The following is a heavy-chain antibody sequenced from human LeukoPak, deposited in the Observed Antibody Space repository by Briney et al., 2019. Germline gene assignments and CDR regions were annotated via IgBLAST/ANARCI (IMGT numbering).Heavy chain of an antibody. V-gene: IGHV1-69*13. Sequence: SVKVSCKASGGTFSSYAISWVRQAPGQGLEWMGGIIPIFGTANYAQKFQGRVTITADESASTAYMELSSLRSEDTAVYYCARGIVGATLVSRWGQGTLVTVSS. CDR2: IIPIFGTA. D-gene: IGHD1-26*01. J-gene: IGHJ4*02. CDR1: GGTFSSYA. CDR3: ARGIVGATLVSR.